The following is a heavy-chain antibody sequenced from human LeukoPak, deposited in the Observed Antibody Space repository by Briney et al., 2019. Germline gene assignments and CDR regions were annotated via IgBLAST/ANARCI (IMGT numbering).Heavy chain of an antibody. J-gene: IGHJ4*02. CDR1: GFTFSSYE. CDR3: ARDWLHAIDY. Sequence: PGGSLRLSCAASGFTFSSYEMNWVRQAPGKGLEWVSYISSSGSTIYYADSVKGRFTISRDNAKNTLYLQMNSLRAEDTAVYYCARDWLHAIDYWGQGTLVTVSS. V-gene: IGHV3-48*03. D-gene: IGHD2-2*01. CDR2: ISSSGSTI.